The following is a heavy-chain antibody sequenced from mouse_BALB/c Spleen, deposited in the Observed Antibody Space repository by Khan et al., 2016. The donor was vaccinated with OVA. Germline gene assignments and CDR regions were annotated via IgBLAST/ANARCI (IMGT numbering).Heavy chain of an antibody. CDR1: GFTFSDYG. J-gene: IGHJ3*01. Sequence: EVELVESGGGLVQPGGSRKLSCAASGFTFSDYGMAWIRQGPGKGPEWITFISSLAYNFYYADTVTGRFTISRETAKHTLYLEMHGLRSADTAMYYCARGGTGGFAYWGQGTLVTVSA. CDR3: ARGGTGGFAY. CDR2: ISSLAYNF. V-gene: IGHV5-15*02. D-gene: IGHD1-1*02.